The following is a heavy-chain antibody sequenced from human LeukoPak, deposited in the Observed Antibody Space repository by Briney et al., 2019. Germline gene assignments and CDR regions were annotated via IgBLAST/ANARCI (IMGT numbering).Heavy chain of an antibody. V-gene: IGHV3-73*01. Sequence: PGGSLRLSCAASGFTFSGSAMHWVRQASGNGLEWVGRIRSKANSYATAYAASVKGRFTISRDDSKNTAYLQMNSLKTEDTAVYYCTRQDVGTGYSYGLDAFDIWGQGTMVTVSS. CDR2: IRSKANSYAT. D-gene: IGHD5-18*01. CDR3: TRQDVGTGYSYGLDAFDI. J-gene: IGHJ3*02. CDR1: GFTFSGSA.